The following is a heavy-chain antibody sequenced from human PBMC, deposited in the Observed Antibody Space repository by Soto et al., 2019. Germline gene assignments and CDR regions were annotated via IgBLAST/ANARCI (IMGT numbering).Heavy chain of an antibody. CDR2: IYVTGAV. CDR1: GAALNSGNYY. D-gene: IGHD5-12*01. Sequence: SETLSLTCSVSGAALNSGNYYWSWIRQVPGKGLEWIGRIYVTGAVDYNPSLRDRITISQDTSERQFSLNLRLVTAADTAVYYCARLRVATNNYKWFDPWGQGTLVTVSS. CDR3: ARLRVATNNYKWFDP. J-gene: IGHJ5*02. V-gene: IGHV4-31*03.